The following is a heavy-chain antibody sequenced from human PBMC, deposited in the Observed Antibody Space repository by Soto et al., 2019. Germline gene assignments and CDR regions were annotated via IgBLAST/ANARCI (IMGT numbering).Heavy chain of an antibody. CDR1: GYTFTSYA. V-gene: IGHV1-3*01. D-gene: IGHD1-1*01. CDR2: INAGNGNT. Sequence: ASVKVSCKASGYTFTSYAMHWVRQAPGQRLEWMGWINAGNGNTKYSQKFQGRVTITRDTSASTAYMELSSLRSEDTAVYYCAREVRVQYNWFGPWGQGPLVTVSS. CDR3: AREVRVQYNWFGP. J-gene: IGHJ5*02.